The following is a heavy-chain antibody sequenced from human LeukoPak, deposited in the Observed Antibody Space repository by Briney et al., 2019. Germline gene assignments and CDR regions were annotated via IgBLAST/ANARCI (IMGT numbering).Heavy chain of an antibody. CDR2: IYYSGST. D-gene: IGHD3-9*01. CDR3: ARAGNENYDILTGGLAFDY. CDR1: GYSISSGYY. V-gene: IGHV4-61*01. Sequence: SETLSLTCTVSGYSISSGYYWSWIRQPPGKGLEWIGYIYYSGSTNYNPSLKSRVTISVDTSKNQFSLKLSSVTAADTAVYYCARAGNENYDILTGGLAFDYWGQGTLVTVSS. J-gene: IGHJ4*02.